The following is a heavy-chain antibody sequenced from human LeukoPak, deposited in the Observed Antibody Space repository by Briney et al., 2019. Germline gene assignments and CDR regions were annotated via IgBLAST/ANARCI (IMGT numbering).Heavy chain of an antibody. CDR1: GASISSYY. J-gene: IGHJ3*02. CDR3: ARLGAVSDAFDI. D-gene: IGHD1-26*01. Sequence: SESLSLTCTVYGASISSYYWSWLRQPPGKGREWVGYTYYGGSTNYTPSLRSRVPISVDTSKKQFSLKVTPGTAADTAVYYCARLGAVSDAFDIWGQGTMVTVSS. CDR2: TYYGGST. V-gene: IGHV4-59*08.